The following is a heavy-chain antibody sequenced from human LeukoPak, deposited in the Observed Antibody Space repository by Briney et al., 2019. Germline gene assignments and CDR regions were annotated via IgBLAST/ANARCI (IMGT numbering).Heavy chain of an antibody. Sequence: SKTLSLTCTVSGGSISSSSYYWGWIRQPPGKGLDWIGSIYYSGSTYYNPSLKSRVTISVDTSKNQFSLKLTSVTAADTAVYYCARRPRGGWFDPWGQGTLVTVSS. CDR1: GGSISSSSYY. J-gene: IGHJ5*02. V-gene: IGHV4-39*01. CDR2: IYYSGST. D-gene: IGHD3-10*01. CDR3: ARRPRGGWFDP.